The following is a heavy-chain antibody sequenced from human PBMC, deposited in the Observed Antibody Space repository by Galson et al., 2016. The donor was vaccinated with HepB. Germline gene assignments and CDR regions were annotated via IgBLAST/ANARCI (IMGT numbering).Heavy chain of an antibody. D-gene: IGHD6-6*01. Sequence: SVKVSCKASGYTFSSYGISWVRQAPGQGLEWMGWISGYNGNTNSAQKFQGRVTMTTDTSTSTAYMELRSLGSDDTAVYYCSRATLEYTNSKLDYWGQGTLVSVSS. CDR1: GYTFSSYG. CDR2: ISGYNGNT. V-gene: IGHV1-18*01. J-gene: IGHJ4*02. CDR3: SRATLEYTNSKLDY.